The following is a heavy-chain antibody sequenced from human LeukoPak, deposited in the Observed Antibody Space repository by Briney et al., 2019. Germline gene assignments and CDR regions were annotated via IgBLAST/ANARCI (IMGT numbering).Heavy chain of an antibody. CDR3: ARSGSIAAVFDY. D-gene: IGHD6-13*01. Sequence: SETLSLACTVSGGSISSYYWSWIRQPPGKGLEWIGYIYYSGTTNYSPSLKSRVTISVDTSKNHFSLKLNSVTAADTAAYYCARSGSIAAVFDYWGQGTLVTVSS. CDR2: IYYSGTT. J-gene: IGHJ4*02. V-gene: IGHV4-59*01. CDR1: GGSISSYY.